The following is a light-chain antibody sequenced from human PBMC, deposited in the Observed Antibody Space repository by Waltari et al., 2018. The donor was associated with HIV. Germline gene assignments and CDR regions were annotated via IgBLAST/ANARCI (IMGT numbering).Light chain of an antibody. J-gene: IGLJ1*01. CDR2: DVN. CDR1: SSDVGAYEY. CDR3: SSYTTSSTYV. V-gene: IGLV2-14*03. Sequence: QSALTQPASVSGSPGQSITIPCTGTSSDVGAYEYVSWYQQHPDKAPKLMIYDVNNRPSGVSHRFSGSKSATTASLTISGLQAEDEADYYCSSYTTSSTYVFGTGTKVTVL.